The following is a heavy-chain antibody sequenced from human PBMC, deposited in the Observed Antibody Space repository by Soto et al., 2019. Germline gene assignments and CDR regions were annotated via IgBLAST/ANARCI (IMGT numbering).Heavy chain of an antibody. J-gene: IGHJ4*01. CDR2: IYYSGST. V-gene: IGHV4-30-4*01. D-gene: IGHD3-10*01. CDR1: GGSIRIGVYY. CDR3: ARGDVPYSSGCHSLGQ. Sequence: PSETLSLAYSVSGGSIRIGVYYWSWIRQHPGKGLEWIGYIYYSGSTYYNPSLKSRVTISVDTSKNQFSLKLSSVTAADTAVYYCARGDVPYSSGCHSLGQWGHGSRVTVS.